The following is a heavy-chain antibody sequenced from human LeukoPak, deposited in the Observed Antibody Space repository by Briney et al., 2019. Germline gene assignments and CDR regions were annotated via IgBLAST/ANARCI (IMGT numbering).Heavy chain of an antibody. CDR3: ARRLLWFGELSLFDY. J-gene: IGHJ4*02. Sequence: GASVKVSCKASGYTFTSYGISWVRQAPGQGLEWMGWISAYNGNTSYAQKLQGRVTMTTDTSTSTAYMELRSLRSDDTAVYYCARRLLWFGELSLFDYWGQGTLVTVSS. CDR1: GYTFTSYG. V-gene: IGHV1-18*04. D-gene: IGHD3-10*01. CDR2: ISAYNGNT.